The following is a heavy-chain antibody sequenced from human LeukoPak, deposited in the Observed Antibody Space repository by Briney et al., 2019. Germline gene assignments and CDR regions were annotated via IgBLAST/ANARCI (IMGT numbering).Heavy chain of an antibody. V-gene: IGHV3-23*01. CDR1: GFTFDDYA. CDR3: AKDLPSNIVGASYYFDY. Sequence: GGSLRLSCAASGFTFDDYAMHWVRQAPGKGLEWVSGISGSGGSTHYADPVKGRFTISRDNSKNTLYLQMNSLGGEDTAEYYCAKDLPSNIVGASYYFDYWGQGILVTVSS. D-gene: IGHD1-26*01. CDR2: ISGSGGST. J-gene: IGHJ4*02.